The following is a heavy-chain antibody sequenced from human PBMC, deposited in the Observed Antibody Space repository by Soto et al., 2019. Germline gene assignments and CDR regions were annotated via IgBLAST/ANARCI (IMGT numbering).Heavy chain of an antibody. J-gene: IGHJ4*02. CDR2: IYWDDDK. CDR1: GFSLSTSGVG. CDR3: AHSRPPRLLDY. Sequence: QITLKESGPTLVKPTQTLTLTCTFSGFSLSTSGVGVGWIRQPPGKALEWLALIYWDDDKRYSPSLNSRLTITKNTSKNQVALTMTNMDPVDTATYYCAHSRPPRLLDYWGQGTLVTVSS. D-gene: IGHD6-6*01. V-gene: IGHV2-5*02.